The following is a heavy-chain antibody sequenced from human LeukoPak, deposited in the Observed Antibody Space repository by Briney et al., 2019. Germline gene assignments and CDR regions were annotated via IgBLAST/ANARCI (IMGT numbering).Heavy chain of an antibody. Sequence: NPSETLSLTCTVSGGSISSYYWSWIRQPPGKGLEWIGYIYYSGSTNYNPSLKSRVTISVDTSKNQFSLKLSSVTAADTAVYYCARDQWLVHNWFDPWGQGTLVTVSS. V-gene: IGHV4-59*12. J-gene: IGHJ5*02. CDR3: ARDQWLVHNWFDP. CDR1: GGSISSYY. CDR2: IYYSGST. D-gene: IGHD6-19*01.